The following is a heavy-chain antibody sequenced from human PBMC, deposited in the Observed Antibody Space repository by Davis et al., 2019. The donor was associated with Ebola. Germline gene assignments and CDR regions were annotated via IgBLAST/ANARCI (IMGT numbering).Heavy chain of an antibody. Sequence: GESLKISCAASGFTFSSYWMSWVRQAPGKGLEWVANIKQDGSEKYYVDSVKGRFTISRDNAKNTLYLQMNSLRAEDTAVYYCARETYYDILTGSPCGMDVWGQGTTVTVSS. D-gene: IGHD3-9*01. CDR1: GFTFSSYW. V-gene: IGHV3-7*03. J-gene: IGHJ6*02. CDR3: ARETYYDILTGSPCGMDV. CDR2: IKQDGSEK.